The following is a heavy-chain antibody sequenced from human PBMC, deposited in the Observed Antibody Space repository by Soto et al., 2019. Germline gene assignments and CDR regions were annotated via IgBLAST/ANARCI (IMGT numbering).Heavy chain of an antibody. D-gene: IGHD3-10*01. CDR1: GYAFTRYD. CDR2: MNPSSGNT. Sequence: ASVTVSCKASGYAFTRYDINWVRQATGQGLEWMGWMNPSSGNTGYAQKFQGRVTMTRDSSISTAYMEVSSLRFEDTAVYYCARAVNADAFDIWGQGTMVTVSS. CDR3: ARAVNADAFDI. J-gene: IGHJ3*02. V-gene: IGHV1-8*01.